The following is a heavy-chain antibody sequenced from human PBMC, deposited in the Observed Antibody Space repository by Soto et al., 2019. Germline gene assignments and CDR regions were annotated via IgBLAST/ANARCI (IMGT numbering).Heavy chain of an antibody. CDR2: ISAYNGNT. D-gene: IGHD3-10*01. CDR1: GYTFTIYG. J-gene: IGHJ4*02. Sequence: QVQLVQSGAEVKKPGASVKVSCKASGYTFTIYGISWVRQAPGQGLEWMGWISAYNGNTNYAQKLQGRVTMTTDTSTSTAYMELRSLRSDDTAVYYCARVRWGGTMVRGVMLFDYWGQGTLVTVSS. V-gene: IGHV1-18*01. CDR3: ARVRWGGTMVRGVMLFDY.